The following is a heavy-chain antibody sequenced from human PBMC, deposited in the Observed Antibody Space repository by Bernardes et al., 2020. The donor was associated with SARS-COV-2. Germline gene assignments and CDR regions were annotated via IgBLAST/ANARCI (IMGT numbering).Heavy chain of an antibody. Sequence: SESLSLTCTVSGGSMSSYYWSWIRQPAGKGLEWIGRIFTSGSTNYNPSLKSRVTMSLDTSKNQFSLRLTSVTAADTGVYYCARGLDFWTGQNWCDPWGQGTLVTVSS. CDR2: IFTSGST. V-gene: IGHV4-4*07. D-gene: IGHD3-3*01. CDR3: ARGLDFWTGQNWCDP. J-gene: IGHJ5*02. CDR1: GGSMSSYY.